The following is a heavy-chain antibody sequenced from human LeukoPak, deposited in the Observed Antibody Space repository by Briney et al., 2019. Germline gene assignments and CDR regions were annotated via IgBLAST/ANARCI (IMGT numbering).Heavy chain of an antibody. CDR3: ARGPPSGSPDY. J-gene: IGHJ4*02. CDR2: IIPILGIA. CDR1: GGTFSSYA. D-gene: IGHD3-22*01. V-gene: IGHV1-69*04. Sequence: SVKVSCKASGGTFSSYAISWVRQAPGQGLEWMGRIIPILGIANHAQKFQGRVTITADKSTSTAYMELSSLRSEDTAVYYCARGPPSGSPDYWGQGTLVTVSS.